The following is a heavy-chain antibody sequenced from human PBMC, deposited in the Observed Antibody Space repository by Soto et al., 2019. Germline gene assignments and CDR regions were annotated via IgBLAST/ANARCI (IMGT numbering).Heavy chain of an antibody. CDR2: IYYSGST. J-gene: IGHJ4*02. CDR1: GGSISSYY. Sequence: SETLSLTCTVSGGSISSYYWGWIRQPPGKGLEWIGSIYYSGSTYYNPSLKSRVTISVDTSKNQFSLKLSSVTAADTAVYYCARRPFDYYGSGSYGIDYWGQGTLVTVSS. CDR3: ARRPFDYYGSGSYGIDY. V-gene: IGHV4-39*01. D-gene: IGHD3-10*01.